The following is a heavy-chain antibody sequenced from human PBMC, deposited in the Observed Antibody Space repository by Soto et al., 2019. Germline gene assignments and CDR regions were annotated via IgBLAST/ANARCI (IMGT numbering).Heavy chain of an antibody. D-gene: IGHD2-2*02. Sequence: QVQLVESGGGVVQPGRSLRLSCAASGFTLSSHGMHWVRQAPGKGLEWVAVLSHDGSNKYYAGSVEGRFTISRDDSKNTLYLQMNSLRAEDTAVYYCAKENTFADNWGQGTLVTVSP. CDR3: AKENTFADN. CDR1: GFTLSSHG. V-gene: IGHV3-30*18. CDR2: LSHDGSNK. J-gene: IGHJ4*02.